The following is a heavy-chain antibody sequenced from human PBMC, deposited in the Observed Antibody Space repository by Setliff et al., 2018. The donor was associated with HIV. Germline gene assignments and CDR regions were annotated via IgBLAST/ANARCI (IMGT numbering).Heavy chain of an antibody. J-gene: IGHJ4*02. V-gene: IGHV3-11*04. D-gene: IGHD5-12*01. CDR3: ATSWRDGYPGDY. CDR1: RFTFSDYY. Sequence: GGSLRLSCAASRFTFSDYYMTWIRQAPGKGLEWISYISGSGTTKYYAESMKGRFTISRDNAKGSLYLQMNSLRAEDTAVYYCATSWRDGYPGDYWGQGTPVTVSS. CDR2: ISGSGTTK.